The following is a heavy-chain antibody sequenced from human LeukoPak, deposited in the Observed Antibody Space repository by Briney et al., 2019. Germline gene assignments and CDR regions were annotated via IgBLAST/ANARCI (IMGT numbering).Heavy chain of an antibody. Sequence: SETLSLTCAVYGGSFSGYYWGWIRQPPGKGLEWIGEINHSGSTNYNPSLKSRVTIPVDTSKNQFSLKLSSVTAADTAVYYCARNHLCSSTSCSPPIYYYYGMDVWGQGTTVTVSS. CDR1: GGSFSGYY. CDR3: ARNHLCSSTSCSPPIYYYYGMDV. V-gene: IGHV4-34*01. J-gene: IGHJ6*02. CDR2: INHSGST. D-gene: IGHD2-2*01.